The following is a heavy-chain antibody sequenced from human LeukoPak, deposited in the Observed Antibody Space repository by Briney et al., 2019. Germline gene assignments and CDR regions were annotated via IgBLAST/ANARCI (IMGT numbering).Heavy chain of an antibody. J-gene: IGHJ4*02. CDR3: ARSRLYRSSGSSYGY. CDR1: GFTFSDYY. D-gene: IGHD5-18*01. V-gene: IGHV3-11*01. Sequence: PGGSLRLSCAASGFTFSDYYMIWIRQARGRGLEGVSYICSSWSTIYYADSVKGRFTISRDNAKNSLYLQMNSLRAEDTAVYYCARSRLYRSSGSSYGYWGQGTLVTVSS. CDR2: ICSSWSTI.